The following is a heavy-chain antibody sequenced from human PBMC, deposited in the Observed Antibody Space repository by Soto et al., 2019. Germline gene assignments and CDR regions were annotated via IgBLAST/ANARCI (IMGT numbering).Heavy chain of an antibody. V-gene: IGHV4-39*01. J-gene: IGHJ5*02. D-gene: IGHD6-13*01. Sequence: SETLSLTWNVSGGSISSGVSYWAWFRQPPGKELEWIANIFYAGNTYYNPSLKSRVTVSVDTSKNQFSLKLDSVTAADTAVYYCARQAAAPGIDLWLDPWGQGTLVTVSS. CDR2: IFYAGNT. CDR1: GGSISSGVSY. CDR3: ARQAAAPGIDLWLDP.